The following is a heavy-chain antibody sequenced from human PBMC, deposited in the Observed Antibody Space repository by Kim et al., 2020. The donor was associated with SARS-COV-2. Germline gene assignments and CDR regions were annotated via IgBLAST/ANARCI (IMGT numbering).Heavy chain of an antibody. CDR1: GFTFSGSA. CDR2: IRSKANSYAT. J-gene: IGHJ1*01. Sequence: GGSLRLSCAASGFTFSGSAMHWVRQASGKGLEWVGRIRSKANSYATAYAASVKGRFTISRDDSKNTAYLQMNSLKTEDTAVYYCTRGGGYQYFQHWGQGTLVTVSS. V-gene: IGHV3-73*01. CDR3: TRGGGYQYFQH. D-gene: IGHD3-22*01.